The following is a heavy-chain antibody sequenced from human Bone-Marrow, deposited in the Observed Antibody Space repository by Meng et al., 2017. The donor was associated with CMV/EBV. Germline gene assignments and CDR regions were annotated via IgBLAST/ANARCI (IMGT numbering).Heavy chain of an antibody. CDR1: GYTFTEYY. D-gene: IGHD4-17*01. Sequence: SGYTFTEYYLHWVRQAPGQGLEWMGWINPNIGVTNFAQQFQGRATMTRDTSITTAYMELSRLMSADTAVYYCARGRSTTVTSPPLDFWGLGTLVTVSS. CDR3: ARGRSTTVTSPPLDF. V-gene: IGHV1-2*02. CDR2: INPNIGVT. J-gene: IGHJ4*02.